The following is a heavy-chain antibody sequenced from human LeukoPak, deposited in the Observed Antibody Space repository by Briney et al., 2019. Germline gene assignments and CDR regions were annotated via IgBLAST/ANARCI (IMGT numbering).Heavy chain of an antibody. V-gene: IGHV1-18*01. CDR2: ISAYNGNT. D-gene: IGHD2-8*01. CDR3: ASRSYAYVFDN. Sequence: ASVKVSCKASGYTFTSYGISWVRQAPGQGLEWMGWISAYNGNTNYAQKLQGRVTMTTDTTTSTTYMELRSLRSDDTAVYYCASRSYAYVFDNWGQGTLVTVSS. J-gene: IGHJ4*02. CDR1: GYTFTSYG.